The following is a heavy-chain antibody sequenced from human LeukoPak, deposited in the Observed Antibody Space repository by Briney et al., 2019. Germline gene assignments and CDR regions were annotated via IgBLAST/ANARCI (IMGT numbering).Heavy chain of an antibody. J-gene: IGHJ6*03. CDR3: AVATIIWGHYYYMDV. CDR1: GGTFSSYA. V-gene: IGHV1-69*05. Sequence: ASVKVSCRASGGTFSSYAISWVRQAPGQGLEWMGGIIPIFGTANYAQKFQGRVTITTDESTSTAYMELSSLRSEDTAVYYCAVATIIWGHYYYMDVWGKGTTVTVSS. CDR2: IIPIFGTA. D-gene: IGHD5-12*01.